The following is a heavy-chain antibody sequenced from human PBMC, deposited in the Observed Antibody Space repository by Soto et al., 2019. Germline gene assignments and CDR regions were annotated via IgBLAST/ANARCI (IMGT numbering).Heavy chain of an antibody. D-gene: IGHD6-13*01. CDR3: AEFVAAAGNHYSYGMDV. CDR2: INYSGST. CDR1: GGSFSGHY. J-gene: IGHJ6*02. Sequence: QLQLQQWGAGLLKPSETLSLTCGVYGGSFSGHYWSWIRQPPGKGLEWIGEINYSGSTSYNPSLKSRVIISVDTSRNHLSLKLSSVTAADTAVYYCAEFVAAAGNHYSYGMDVWGHGTTVTVSS. V-gene: IGHV4-34*01.